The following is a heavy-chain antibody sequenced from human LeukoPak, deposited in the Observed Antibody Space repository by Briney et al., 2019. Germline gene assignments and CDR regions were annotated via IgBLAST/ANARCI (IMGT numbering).Heavy chain of an antibody. Sequence: ASVKVSCKASGGTFSSYAISWVRQAHGQGLEWMGGIIPIFGTANYAQKFQGRVTITTDESTNTAYMELSSLRSEDTAVYYCARVNLPRGCSGGSCYSLYYCYYYMDVWGKGTTVTVSS. CDR3: ARVNLPRGCSGGSCYSLYYCYYYMDV. J-gene: IGHJ6*03. CDR1: GGTFSSYA. V-gene: IGHV1-69*05. D-gene: IGHD2-15*01. CDR2: IIPIFGTA.